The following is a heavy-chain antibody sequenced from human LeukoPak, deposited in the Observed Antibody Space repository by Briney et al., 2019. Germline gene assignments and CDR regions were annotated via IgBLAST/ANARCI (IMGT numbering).Heavy chain of an antibody. D-gene: IGHD3-3*01. CDR1: GYTFTSYD. CDR2: MNPNSGNI. V-gene: IGHV1-8*01. CDR3: ARGLMNDFWSGYYIGYYYYYMDV. Sequence: ASVKVSCKASGYTFTSYDINWVRQATGQGLEWMGWMNPNSGNIGYAQKFQGRVTMTRNTSISTAYMELSSLRSEDTAVYYCARGLMNDFWSGYYIGYYYYYMDVWGKGTTVTVSS. J-gene: IGHJ6*03.